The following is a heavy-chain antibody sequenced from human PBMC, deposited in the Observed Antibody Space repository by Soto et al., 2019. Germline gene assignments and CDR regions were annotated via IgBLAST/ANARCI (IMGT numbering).Heavy chain of an antibody. Sequence: GGSLRLSCAASGFTFSSYAMSWVRQAPGKGLEWVSAISGSGGSTYYADSVKGRFTISRDNSKNTLYLQMNSLIAEDTAVYYCAKDQDSTVTTYLDYWGQGTLVTVSS. CDR2: ISGSGGST. J-gene: IGHJ4*02. D-gene: IGHD4-17*01. V-gene: IGHV3-23*01. CDR3: AKDQDSTVTTYLDY. CDR1: GFTFSSYA.